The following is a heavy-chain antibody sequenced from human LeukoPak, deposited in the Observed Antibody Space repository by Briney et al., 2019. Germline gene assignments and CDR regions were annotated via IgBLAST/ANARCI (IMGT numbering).Heavy chain of an antibody. CDR3: ARVSGSGTALDAFDI. J-gene: IGHJ3*02. CDR1: GYSISSGHY. CDR2: MYHSGST. V-gene: IGHV4-38-2*01. D-gene: IGHD1-1*01. Sequence: PSETLSLTCAVSGYSISSGHYWGWIRQPPGKGLEWIGNMYHSGSTYFNPSLKSRVTISVDTSKNQFSLTLSSVTAADTAVYFCARVSGSGTALDAFDIWGQGTMVIVSS.